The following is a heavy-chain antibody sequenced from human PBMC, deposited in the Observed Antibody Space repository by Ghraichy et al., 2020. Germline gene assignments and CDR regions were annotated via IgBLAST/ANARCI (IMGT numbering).Heavy chain of an antibody. V-gene: IGHV4-34*01. Sequence: SQTLSLTCAVYGGSFSGYYWSWIRQPPGKGLEWIGEINHSGSTNYNPSLKSRVTISVDTSKNQFSLKLSSVTAADTAVYYCARGVGVLRYFDWLLGLRNWFDPWGQGTLVTVSS. D-gene: IGHD3-9*01. CDR3: ARGVGVLRYFDWLLGLRNWFDP. CDR2: INHSGST. CDR1: GGSFSGYY. J-gene: IGHJ5*02.